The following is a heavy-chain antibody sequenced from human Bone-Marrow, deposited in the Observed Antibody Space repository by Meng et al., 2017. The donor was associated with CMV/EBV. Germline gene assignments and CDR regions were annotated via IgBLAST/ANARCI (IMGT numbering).Heavy chain of an antibody. J-gene: IGHJ5*02. D-gene: IGHD1-26*01. CDR2: MNPNSGNT. CDR3: ARVTVGATSWFDP. Sequence: ASVKVSCKASGYTFTSYDINWVRQATGQGLEWMGWMNPNSGNTGYAQKFQGRVTITRNTSISTAYMELSSLRSEDTAVYYCARVTVGATSWFDPWGQGTLVTVSS. CDR1: GYTFTSYD. V-gene: IGHV1-8*01.